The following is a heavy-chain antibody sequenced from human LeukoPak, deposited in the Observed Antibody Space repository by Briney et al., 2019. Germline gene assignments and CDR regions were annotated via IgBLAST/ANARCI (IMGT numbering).Heavy chain of an antibody. V-gene: IGHV3-30*18. J-gene: IGHJ4*02. CDR3: AKDRKWGSGSYYFDY. D-gene: IGHD3-10*01. CDR1: GFGFSSFA. Sequence: GRSLRLSCEGSGFTASGFGFSSFAMYWVRQAPGKGLEWVAVMSYDGSSEYYADSVKGRFTISRDNSKNTLYLQMNSLRAEDTAVYYCAKDRKWGSGSYYFDYWGQGTLVTVSS. CDR2: MSYDGSSE.